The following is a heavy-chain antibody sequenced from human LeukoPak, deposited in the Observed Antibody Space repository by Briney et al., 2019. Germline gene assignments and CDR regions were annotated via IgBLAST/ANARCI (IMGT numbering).Heavy chain of an antibody. J-gene: IGHJ4*02. CDR2: FDPEDGET. V-gene: IGHV1-24*01. CDR3: ATALAYSSGTDY. D-gene: IGHD6-19*01. Sequence: GASVKVSCKVSGYTLTELSMHWVRQAPGKGLEWMGGFDPEDGETIYAQKFQGRVTMTEDTSTDTAYMELSRLRSEDTAVYYCATALAYSSGTDYWGQGTLVTVSS. CDR1: GYTLTELS.